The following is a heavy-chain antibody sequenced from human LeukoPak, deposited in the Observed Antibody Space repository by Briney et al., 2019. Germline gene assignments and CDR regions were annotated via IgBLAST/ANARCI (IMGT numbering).Heavy chain of an antibody. V-gene: IGHV4-39*07. Sequence: SKTLSLTCTVSGGPISSSRYYWAWIRQSPGKGLEWIGRLYYSGSAYYNPSLKSRVTISVDTSKNQFSLKLSSVTAADTAVYYCATDVEMATIEHYYGMDVWGQGTTVTVSS. CDR1: GGPISSSRYY. D-gene: IGHD5-24*01. CDR3: ATDVEMATIEHYYGMDV. CDR2: LYYSGSA. J-gene: IGHJ6*02.